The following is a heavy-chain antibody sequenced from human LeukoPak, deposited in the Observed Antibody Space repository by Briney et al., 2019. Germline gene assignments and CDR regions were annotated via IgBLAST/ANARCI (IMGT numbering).Heavy chain of an antibody. J-gene: IGHJ6*02. CDR2: ISYDGSDK. Sequence: GGSLRLSCAASRFIFSSYGMHWVRQAPGKGLEWVAVISYDGSDKYYGGSVKGRFTISRENSKNTVYLQMSSLRAEDTAVYYCAKVRSPNSVYHGMAVWGQGTTVTVSS. D-gene: IGHD1-1*01. CDR1: RFIFSSYG. CDR3: AKVRSPNSVYHGMAV. V-gene: IGHV3-30*18.